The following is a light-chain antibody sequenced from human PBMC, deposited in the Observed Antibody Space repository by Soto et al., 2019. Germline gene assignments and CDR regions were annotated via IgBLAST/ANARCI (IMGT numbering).Light chain of an antibody. CDR2: DDS. V-gene: IGLV3-21*02. J-gene: IGLJ3*02. Sequence: SYELTQPPSVSVAPGPTARITCGGNNIGSKSVHWYQQKPGQAPVLVVYDDSDRPSGIPERFSGSNSGNTATLTIGRVEAGDEADSDGPVWDSSSDHLLWVFGGGTQLTV. CDR1: NIGSKS. CDR3: PVWDSSSDHLLWV.